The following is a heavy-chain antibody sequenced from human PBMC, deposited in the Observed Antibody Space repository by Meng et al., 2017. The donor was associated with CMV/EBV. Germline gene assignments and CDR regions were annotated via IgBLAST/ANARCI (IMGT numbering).Heavy chain of an antibody. D-gene: IGHD1-26*01. Sequence: SETLSLTCTVSGGSISSGDYYWSWIRQPPGKGLEWIGYIYYSGSTNYNPSLKSRVTISVDTSKNQFSLKLSSVTAADTAVYYCARGLRGSYPLDYWGQGTLVTVSS. CDR2: IYYSGST. V-gene: IGHV4-61*08. CDR1: GGSISSGDYY. CDR3: ARGLRGSYPLDY. J-gene: IGHJ4*02.